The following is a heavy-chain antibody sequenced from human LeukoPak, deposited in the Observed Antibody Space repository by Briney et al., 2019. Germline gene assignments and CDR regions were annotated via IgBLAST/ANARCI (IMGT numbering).Heavy chain of an antibody. CDR3: ARDVYSSVWTGCQY. CDR2: ISYDGSNK. D-gene: IGHD6-19*01. CDR1: GFGFSSYA. J-gene: IGHJ4*02. V-gene: IGHV3-30-3*01. Sequence: GRSLRLSCAASGFGFSSYAMHWVRQAPGRGLEWVALISYDGSNKCIGDSVKGRFTISRDNSKNTLYLEINNLRPEDTAIYYCARDVYSSVWTGCQYWGPGTLVTVSS.